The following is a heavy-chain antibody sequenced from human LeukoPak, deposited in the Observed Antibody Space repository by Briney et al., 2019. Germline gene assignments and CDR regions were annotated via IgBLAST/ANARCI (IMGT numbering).Heavy chain of an antibody. CDR2: ISAYSGNT. J-gene: IGHJ5*02. Sequence: ASVKVSCKASGYTFTSYGISWVRQAPGQGLEWMGWISAYSGNTNYAQKLQGRVTMTRDTSISTAYMELSRLRSDDTAVYYCARDPIGPRGYCSSTSCRTNWFDPWGQGTLVTVSS. V-gene: IGHV1-18*01. CDR1: GYTFTSYG. CDR3: ARDPIGPRGYCSSTSCRTNWFDP. D-gene: IGHD2-2*01.